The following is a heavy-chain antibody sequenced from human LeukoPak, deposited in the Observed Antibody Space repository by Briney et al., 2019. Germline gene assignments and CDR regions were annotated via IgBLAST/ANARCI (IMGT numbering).Heavy chain of an antibody. J-gene: IGHJ6*02. Sequence: GGSLRLSCAASGFTFSSYGMHWVRQAPGKGLEWVAVIWYDGSNKYYADSVKGRFTISRDNSKNTLYLQMNSLRAEDTAVYYCAREGHCGSGNYGMDVWGQGTTVTVSS. CDR3: AREGHCGSGNYGMDV. CDR1: GFTFSSYG. D-gene: IGHD3-10*01. V-gene: IGHV3-33*01. CDR2: IWYDGSNK.